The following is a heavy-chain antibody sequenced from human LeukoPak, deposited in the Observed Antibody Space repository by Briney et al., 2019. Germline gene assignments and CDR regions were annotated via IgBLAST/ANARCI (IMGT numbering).Heavy chain of an antibody. Sequence: SETLSLTCTVSGGSISPYYWSWIRQPPGKGLEWIGYIYYSGSTNYNPSLKSRVTMSVDTSKNQFSLKLTSVTTADTAVYFCARDSAGDYWLDPWGQGTPVTVSS. CDR3: ARDSAGDYWLDP. J-gene: IGHJ5*02. CDR1: GGSISPYY. CDR2: IYYSGST. V-gene: IGHV4-59*01. D-gene: IGHD7-27*01.